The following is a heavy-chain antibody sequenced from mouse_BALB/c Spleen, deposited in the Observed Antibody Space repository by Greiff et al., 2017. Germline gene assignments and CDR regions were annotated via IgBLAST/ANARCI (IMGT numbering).Heavy chain of an antibody. V-gene: IGHV5-6-4*01. D-gene: IGHD2-1*01. CDR3: TRGSGNYSYYFDY. CDR2: ISSGGSYT. Sequence: EVMLVESGGGLVKPGGSLKLSCAASGFTFSSYTMSWVRQTPEKRLEWVATISSGGSYTYYPDSVKGRFTISRDNAKNTLYLQMSSLKSEDTAMYYCTRGSGNYSYYFDYWGQGTTLTVSS. J-gene: IGHJ2*01. CDR1: GFTFSSYT.